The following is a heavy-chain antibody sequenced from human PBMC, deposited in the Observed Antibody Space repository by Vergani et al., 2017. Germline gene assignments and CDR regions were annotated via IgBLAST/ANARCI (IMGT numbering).Heavy chain of an antibody. J-gene: IGHJ4*02. CDR2: ISSSGTYI. CDR1: GFTFSSYS. Sequence: EVQLVESGGGLVKPGGSLRLSCAASGFTFSSYSMNWVRQAPGKGREWVSSISSSGTYIYYADSVKGRFTISRDTAKNSLYLQMNSLRAEDTAVYYCARDAGNTWDYFDYWGQGTLVTVSS. D-gene: IGHD4-23*01. CDR3: ARDAGNTWDYFDY. V-gene: IGHV3-21*01.